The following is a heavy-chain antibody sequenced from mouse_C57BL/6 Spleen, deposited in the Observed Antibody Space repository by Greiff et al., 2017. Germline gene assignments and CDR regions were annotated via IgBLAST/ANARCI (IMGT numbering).Heavy chain of an antibody. V-gene: IGHV5-9-1*02. D-gene: IGHD2-5*01. Sequence: EVQLVESGEGLVKPGGSLKLSCAASGFTFSSYAMSWVRQTPEKRLEWVAYISSGGDYIYYADTVKGRFTISRDNARNTLYLQMSSLKSEDTAIYYCTREGGYYSNPYFDVWGTGTTVTVSS. CDR3: TREGGYYSNPYFDV. J-gene: IGHJ1*03. CDR1: GFTFSSYA. CDR2: ISSGGDYI.